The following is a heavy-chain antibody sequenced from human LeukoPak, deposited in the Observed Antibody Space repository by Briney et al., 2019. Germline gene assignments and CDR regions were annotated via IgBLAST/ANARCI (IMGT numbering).Heavy chain of an antibody. Sequence: GGSLRLSCAASGFTVSINYMSWVRQAPGAGLEWVSVIYSGGGTYYADTVKGRFIISRDNSKNTHYLQMNSLRAEDTAVYYCARDRGTAMAYFDYWGQGTLVTVSS. V-gene: IGHV3-66*01. CDR3: ARDRGTAMAYFDY. D-gene: IGHD5-18*01. CDR2: IYSGGGT. CDR1: GFTVSINY. J-gene: IGHJ4*02.